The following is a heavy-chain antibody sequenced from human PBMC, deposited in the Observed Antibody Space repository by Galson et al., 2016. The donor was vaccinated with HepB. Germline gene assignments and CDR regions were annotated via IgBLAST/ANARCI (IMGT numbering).Heavy chain of an antibody. V-gene: IGHV3-53*01. CDR2: TLIGGST. CDR3: AGGDGYSTPFDL. Sequence: SLRLSCAASGFTVTSNYMSWVRQAPGKGLEWVSVTLIGGSTSYAASVKGRFTISRDNSRNTLFLQMDSLRAGDTATYYCAGGDGYSTPFDLWGQGTLVTVSS. D-gene: IGHD5-24*01. CDR1: GFTVTSNY. J-gene: IGHJ4*01.